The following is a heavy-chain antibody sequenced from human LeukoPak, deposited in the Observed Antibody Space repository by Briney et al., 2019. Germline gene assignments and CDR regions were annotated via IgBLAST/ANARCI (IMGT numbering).Heavy chain of an antibody. D-gene: IGHD1-26*01. Sequence: GGSLRLSCAASGFSFSNYWMCWVRQAPGKGLEWVANIKRDESEKSYVDSVKGRFTISRDNGKNSLYLQMNSLRGEDTAVYYCARERRIVEKSFDYWGQGTLVTVSS. CDR3: ARERRIVEKSFDY. CDR2: IKRDESEK. V-gene: IGHV3-7*03. CDR1: GFSFSNYW. J-gene: IGHJ4*02.